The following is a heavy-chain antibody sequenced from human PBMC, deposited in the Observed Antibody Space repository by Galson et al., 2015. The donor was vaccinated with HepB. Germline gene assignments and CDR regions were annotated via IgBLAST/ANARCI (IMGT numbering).Heavy chain of an antibody. D-gene: IGHD2-15*01. CDR1: GYTFTTYG. CDR3: ARVGVCSGGSCLDY. J-gene: IGHJ4*02. Sequence: SVKVSCKASGYTFTTYGMNWVRQAPGQGLEWMGWINTNNGNTKYAQKLKGRVTISMDTSTSTASMELSSLRSDDTAVYYCARVGVCSGGSCLDYWGQGTLVTVSS. CDR2: INTNNGNT. V-gene: IGHV1-18*01.